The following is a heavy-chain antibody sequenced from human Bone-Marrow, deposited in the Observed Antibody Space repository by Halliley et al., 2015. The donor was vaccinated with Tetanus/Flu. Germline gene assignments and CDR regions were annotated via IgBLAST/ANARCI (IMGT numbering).Heavy chain of an antibody. J-gene: IGHJ4*02. D-gene: IGHD1-26*01. CDR2: IEYSGST. Sequence: EWIGGIEYSGSTNYNPSLKSRVSISVDTSRNQFSLRLNSVTAADTAVYYCARLALGASYYFDYWGQGTLVTVSS. CDR3: ARLALGASYYFDY. V-gene: IGHV4-39*07.